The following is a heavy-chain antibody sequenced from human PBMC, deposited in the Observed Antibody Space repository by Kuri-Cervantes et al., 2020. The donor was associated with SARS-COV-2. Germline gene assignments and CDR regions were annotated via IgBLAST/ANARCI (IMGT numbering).Heavy chain of an antibody. CDR1: GFTFSSYS. V-gene: IGHV3-21*01. CDR3: ARAPDTYYYYYYMDV. CDR2: ISSSSSYI. J-gene: IGHJ6*03. Sequence: GGSLRLSCAASGFTFSSYSMNWVRQAPGKGLEWVSSISSSSSYIYYADSVKGRFTISRDSAKNSLYLQMNSLRAEDTAVYYCARAPDTYYYYYYMDVWGKGTTVTVSS.